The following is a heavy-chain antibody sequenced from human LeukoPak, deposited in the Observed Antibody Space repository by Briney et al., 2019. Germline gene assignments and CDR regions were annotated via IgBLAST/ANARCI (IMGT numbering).Heavy chain of an antibody. CDR2: ISYDGSNK. Sequence: GRSLRLSCAASGFSFSSYGVHWVRQAPGKGLEWVAFISYDGSNKYYADSMKGRFTISRDNSKNTLYLQMNSLRAEDTAMYYCAKDRRAAGLVDYWGQGTLVTVSS. CDR1: GFSFSSYG. V-gene: IGHV3-30*18. J-gene: IGHJ4*02. CDR3: AKDRRAAGLVDY. D-gene: IGHD6-13*01.